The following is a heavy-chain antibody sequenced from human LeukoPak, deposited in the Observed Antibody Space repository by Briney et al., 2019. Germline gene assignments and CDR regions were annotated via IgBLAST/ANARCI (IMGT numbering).Heavy chain of an antibody. Sequence: GGSLRLSCETSGFTFSRDAMTWVRQAPGKGLEWVSVISASGVSTYYGDSVKGRFTISRDNSKNTLHLQMNSLRAEDTAVYYCARDHLGDSYSDFWGQGTLVTVSS. CDR2: ISASGVST. CDR1: GFTFSRDA. D-gene: IGHD3-10*01. J-gene: IGHJ4*02. CDR3: ARDHLGDSYSDF. V-gene: IGHV3-23*01.